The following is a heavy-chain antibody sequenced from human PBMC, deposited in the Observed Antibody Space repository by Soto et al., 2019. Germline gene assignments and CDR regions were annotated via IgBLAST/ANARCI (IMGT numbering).Heavy chain of an antibody. CDR3: ARHFEFGYYYYGMDV. CDR2: IYYSGST. D-gene: IGHD3-10*01. J-gene: IGHJ6*02. CDR1: GGSISSSSYY. Sequence: SETLSLTCTVSGGSISSSSYYWGWIRQPPGKGLEWIGSIYYSGSTYYNPSLKSRVTISVDTSKNQFSLKLSSVTAADTAVYYCARHFEFGYYYYGMDVWGQGTTVTVSS. V-gene: IGHV4-39*01.